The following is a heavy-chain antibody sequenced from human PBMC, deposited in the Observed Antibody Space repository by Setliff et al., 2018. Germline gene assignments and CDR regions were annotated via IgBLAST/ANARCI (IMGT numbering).Heavy chain of an antibody. J-gene: IGHJ4*02. CDR2: IHPSGGST. D-gene: IGHD3-22*01. CDR1: AFTKYY. Sequence: ASVKVSCKASAFTKYYVHWVRQAPGQGLEWMGIIHPSGGSTTYAQKFQGRVTMTRDTSTGTVNMELSSLRSEDTAVYYCARVYYDSSGSEFDYWGQGTQVTVSS. V-gene: IGHV1-46*01. CDR3: ARVYYDSSGSEFDY.